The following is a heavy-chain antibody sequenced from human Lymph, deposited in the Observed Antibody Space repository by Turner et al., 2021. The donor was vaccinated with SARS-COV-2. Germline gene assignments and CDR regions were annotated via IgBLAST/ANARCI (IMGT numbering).Heavy chain of an antibody. Sequence: QGHLVESGGGVVQHGMSLRLSCVASLFTFSSYGTHWVRQAPGKGLEWVAVIWDDGSNKYYADSVKCRFTISRDNSKNTLYLQMNSLRAEDTAVYYCARVKGYNGYDLRYYYGMDVWGQGTTVTVSS. CDR1: LFTFSSYG. D-gene: IGHD5-12*01. CDR3: ARVKGYNGYDLRYYYGMDV. V-gene: IGHV3-33*01. J-gene: IGHJ6*02. CDR2: IWDDGSNK.